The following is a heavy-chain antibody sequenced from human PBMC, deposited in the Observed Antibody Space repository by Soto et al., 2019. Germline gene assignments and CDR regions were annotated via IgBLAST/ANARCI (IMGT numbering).Heavy chain of an antibody. V-gene: IGHV3-74*01. CDR1: GFTLSSYW. CDR3: TRASGILTARDAIHMDV. J-gene: IGHJ6*03. D-gene: IGHD3-9*01. Sequence: PGGSLRLSCASSGFTLSSYWMHWVRQGPGKGLVWVSRINSDGSRTNYADSVKGRFTISRDNAKNTLYLQMNSLRAEDTAVYYCTRASGILTARDAIHMDVWGKGTTVTVSS. CDR2: INSDGSRT.